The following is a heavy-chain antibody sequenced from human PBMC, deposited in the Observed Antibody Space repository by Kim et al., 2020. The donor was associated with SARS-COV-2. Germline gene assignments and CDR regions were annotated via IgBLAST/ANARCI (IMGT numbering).Heavy chain of an antibody. CDR1: DGSFTSYY. J-gene: IGHJ4*02. D-gene: IGHD6-6*01. CDR3: ARSPNWSIAARPFYQ. CDR2: IKYSGGT. Sequence: SETLSLTCAVYDGSFTSYYWSWIRQPPGMGLEWIGEIKYSGGTNYNPSLKSRVTMSVGTSKNQMSLKLTSVTAADTAVYYCARSPNWSIAARPFYQWGQGTLVTVSS. V-gene: IGHV4-34*01.